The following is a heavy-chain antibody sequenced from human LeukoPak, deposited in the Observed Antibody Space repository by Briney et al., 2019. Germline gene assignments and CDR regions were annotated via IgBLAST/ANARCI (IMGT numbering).Heavy chain of an antibody. J-gene: IGHJ4*02. Sequence: PGGSLRLSCAASGFTFSSYWMHWVRQAPGKGLVWVSRINSDGSSTSYADSVKGRFTISRDNAKNTLYLQMNSLRAEDTAVYYCARQAYGSDQYFDYWGQGTLVTASS. V-gene: IGHV3-74*01. CDR2: INSDGSST. D-gene: IGHD3-10*01. CDR1: GFTFSSYW. CDR3: ARQAYGSDQYFDY.